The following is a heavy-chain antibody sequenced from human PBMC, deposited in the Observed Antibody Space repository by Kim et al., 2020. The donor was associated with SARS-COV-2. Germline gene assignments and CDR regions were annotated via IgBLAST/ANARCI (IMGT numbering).Heavy chain of an antibody. Sequence: TPSLKRRVALSVDKSKNTFSLKLSSVTAADTAVYYCARYLGRGGYYGMDVWGQGTTVTVSS. CDR3: ARYLGRGGYYGMDV. V-gene: IGHV4-4*02. J-gene: IGHJ6*02. D-gene: IGHD3-10*01.